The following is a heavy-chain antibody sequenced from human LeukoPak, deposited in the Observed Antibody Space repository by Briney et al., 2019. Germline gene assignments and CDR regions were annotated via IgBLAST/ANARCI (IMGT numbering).Heavy chain of an antibody. V-gene: IGHV1-8*02. CDR3: AKVAVTEYNYFDP. J-gene: IGHJ5*02. CDR2: MNPKSGNT. CDR1: GYTFTNYD. D-gene: IGHD5-18*01. Sequence: ASVKVSCKASGYTFTNYDIDWVRQAAGQELEWMGWMNPKSGNTMYAQKFQGRVTMTRDTSINTAYMELGGLTSEDTAVYYCAKVAVTEYNYFDPWGQGTLVTVST.